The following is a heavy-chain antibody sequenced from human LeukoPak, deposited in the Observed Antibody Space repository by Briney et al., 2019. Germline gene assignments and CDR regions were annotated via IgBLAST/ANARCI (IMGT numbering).Heavy chain of an antibody. CDR3: ARALTARGSYDY. Sequence: KASETLSLTCTVSAGSITNYFWSWIRQPPGKGLEWIGYVYYSGTANYNPSLKGRVTISLDTSKNQFSLNLNSVTAADTAMYYCARALTARGSYDYWGQGTLVTVSS. CDR1: AGSITNYF. V-gene: IGHV4-59*01. CDR2: VYYSGTA. D-gene: IGHD3-10*01. J-gene: IGHJ4*02.